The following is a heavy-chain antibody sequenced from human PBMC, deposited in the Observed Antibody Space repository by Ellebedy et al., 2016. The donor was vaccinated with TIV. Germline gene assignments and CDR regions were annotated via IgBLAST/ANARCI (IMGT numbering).Heavy chain of an antibody. Sequence: ASVKVSCKASGYTFTSYGISWVRQAPGHGLEWMGWISAYNGHTDSAQKFQGRVTMTKDTSTTTVYMDLRSLRSDDPAVYYRARSRVVAVPTIFDYWGQGTLVTVSS. J-gene: IGHJ4*02. V-gene: IGHV1-18*01. CDR1: GYTFTSYG. CDR2: ISAYNGHT. D-gene: IGHD2-2*01. CDR3: ARSRVVAVPTIFDY.